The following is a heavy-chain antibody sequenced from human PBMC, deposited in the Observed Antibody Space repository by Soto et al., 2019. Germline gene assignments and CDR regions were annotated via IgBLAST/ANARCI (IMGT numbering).Heavy chain of an antibody. J-gene: IGHJ5*01. Sequence: ASVKVSCKSSGDTFKTYIVSWVRQAPGQGLEWMGGVIPSLGKPMYEQKFQARVTITADESTSTVFMELTSPMSDDSAVYYCARIWGIADHDSWGQGTRVTVSS. CDR1: GDTFKTYI. CDR2: VIPSLGKP. CDR3: ARIWGIADHDS. D-gene: IGHD6-13*01. V-gene: IGHV1-69*13.